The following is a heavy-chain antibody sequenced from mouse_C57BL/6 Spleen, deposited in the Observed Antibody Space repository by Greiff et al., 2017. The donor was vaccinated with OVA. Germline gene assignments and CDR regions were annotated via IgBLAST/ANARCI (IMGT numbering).Heavy chain of an antibody. J-gene: IGHJ3*01. V-gene: IGHV1-64*01. D-gene: IGHD4-1*01. CDR1: GYTFTSYW. Sequence: QVQLQQPGAELVKPGASVKLSCKASGYTFTSYWMHWVKQRPGQGLEWIGMIHPNSGSTNYNQKFKGKATLTVDTSSSTAYMQLSSLTSEDSAVYYCATMETGKDRFAYWGQGTLVTVSA. CDR3: ATMETGKDRFAY. CDR2: IHPNSGST.